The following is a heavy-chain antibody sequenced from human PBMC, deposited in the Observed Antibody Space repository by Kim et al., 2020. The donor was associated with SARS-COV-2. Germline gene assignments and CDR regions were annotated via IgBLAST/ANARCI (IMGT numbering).Heavy chain of an antibody. D-gene: IGHD1-1*01. CDR2: INPSGSAT. CDR1: GHSFSNHY. V-gene: IGHV1-46*01. CDR3: ATEIPTTTYFDY. J-gene: IGHJ4*02. Sequence: ASVKVSCKASGHSFSNHYAHWVRQAPGQGLEWMGAINPSGSATDYAQKFQGRVTMTRDTSPSTVYMELSSLRSEDTAFYYCATEIPTTTYFDYWGQGTLVTVSS.